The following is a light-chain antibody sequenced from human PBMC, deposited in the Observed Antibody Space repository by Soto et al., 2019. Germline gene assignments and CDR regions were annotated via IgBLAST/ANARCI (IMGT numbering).Light chain of an antibody. CDR2: TAS. J-gene: IGKJ1*01. CDR3: LQHYDYPRT. CDR1: QDIGND. Sequence: IQMTQSPSSMSASVGDRVTITCRASQDIGNDLGWYQQKPGKAPRLLISTASTLESGVPARFSGSGSGTHFILTSSSLQPEDFATYFCLQHYDYPRTFGQGTQVEI. V-gene: IGKV1-6*01.